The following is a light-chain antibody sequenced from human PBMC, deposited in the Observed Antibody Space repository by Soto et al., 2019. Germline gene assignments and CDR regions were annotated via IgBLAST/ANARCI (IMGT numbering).Light chain of an antibody. Sequence: DIQMTQSPSSLSASVGDSVTMTCQASQDIKNFLNWYQQKPGKAPKLLIYDAFKLDTGSPSRFSGRESRTDFTFTISSLQPEEIATSFCQLYDSLPPTFGGGTKVEI. V-gene: IGKV1-33*01. CDR3: QLYDSLPPT. CDR2: DAF. CDR1: QDIKNF. J-gene: IGKJ4*01.